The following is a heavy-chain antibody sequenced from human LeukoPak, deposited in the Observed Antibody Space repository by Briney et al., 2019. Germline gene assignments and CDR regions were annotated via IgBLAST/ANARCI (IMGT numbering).Heavy chain of an antibody. Sequence: ASVKVSCKASGYTFTGYYMHWVRQAPGQGLEWMGWINPNSGGTNYAQKFQGRVTMTRDTSISTAYMELSRLRSDDTAVYYCARIDIVVVPAAYQNDYWGQGTLVTVSS. CDR3: ARIDIVVVPAAYQNDY. D-gene: IGHD2-2*01. V-gene: IGHV1-2*02. J-gene: IGHJ4*02. CDR2: INPNSGGT. CDR1: GYTFTGYY.